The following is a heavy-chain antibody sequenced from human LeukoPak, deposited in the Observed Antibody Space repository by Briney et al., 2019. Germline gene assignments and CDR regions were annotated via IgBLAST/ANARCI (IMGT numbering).Heavy chain of an antibody. J-gene: IGHJ4*02. CDR2: ISGNGHST. CDR1: GFTFSSYD. V-gene: IGHV3-23*01. CDR3: AKDARRSSGWYFFDH. D-gene: IGHD6-19*01. Sequence: GGSLRLSCAASGFTFSSYDMSWVRQAPGKGLEWVSAISGNGHSTYYVDSVKGRFTISRDNSRNTLYLQMNSLRAEDTAVYYCAKDARRSSGWYFFDHWGQGTLVTVSS.